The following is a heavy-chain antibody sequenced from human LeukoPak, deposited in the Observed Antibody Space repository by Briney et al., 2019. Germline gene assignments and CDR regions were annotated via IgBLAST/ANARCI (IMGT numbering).Heavy chain of an antibody. CDR2: ISGSGSTI. J-gene: IGHJ4*02. Sequence: SGGSLRLSCVASGFTFNNYEMNWVRQAPGKGLEWVSYISGSGSTIYYADSVKGRFTISRDNAKNSLSLQMNSLRAEDTAVYYCARGSAPTATYFFDYWGQGSLVTVSS. CDR1: GFTFNNYE. D-gene: IGHD4-17*01. V-gene: IGHV3-48*03. CDR3: ARGSAPTATYFFDY.